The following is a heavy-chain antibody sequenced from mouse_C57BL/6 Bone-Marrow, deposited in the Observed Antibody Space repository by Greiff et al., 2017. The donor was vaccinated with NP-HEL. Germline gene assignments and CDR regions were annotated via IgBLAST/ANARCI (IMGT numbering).Heavy chain of an antibody. J-gene: IGHJ1*03. CDR3: AKGVWYYYPWYFDV. V-gene: IGHV1-81*01. D-gene: IGHD1-1*01. CDR1: GYTFTSYG. Sequence: VQLVESGAELARPGASVKLSCKASGYTFTSYGISWVKQRTGQGLEWIGEIYPRSGNTYYNEKFKGKATLTADKSSSTAYMGLRSLTSEDSAVYFCAKGVWYYYPWYFDVWGTGTTVTVSS. CDR2: IYPRSGNT.